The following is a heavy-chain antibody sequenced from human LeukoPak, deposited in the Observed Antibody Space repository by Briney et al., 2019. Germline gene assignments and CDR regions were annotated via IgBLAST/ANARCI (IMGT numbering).Heavy chain of an antibody. CDR2: IYHSGST. J-gene: IGHJ4*02. Sequence: PSQTLSLTCTVSGYSISSGYYWGWLRQPPGNGLEWIGSIYHSGSTYYNPSLKSRVTISVDTSKNQFSLKLSSVTAADTAVYYCAREGSSGWILDYWGQGTLVTVSS. CDR3: AREGSSGWILDY. V-gene: IGHV4-38-2*02. CDR1: GYSISSGYY. D-gene: IGHD6-19*01.